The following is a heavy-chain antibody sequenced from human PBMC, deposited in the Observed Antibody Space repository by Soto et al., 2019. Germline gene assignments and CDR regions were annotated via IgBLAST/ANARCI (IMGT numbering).Heavy chain of an antibody. V-gene: IGHV1-3*01. D-gene: IGHD3-10*01. CDR1: GYTFTSYA. CDR3: ARDGWFGEPDDNHWDLRFDY. J-gene: IGHJ4*02. Sequence: ASVKVSCKASGYTFTSYAMHWVRQAPGQRLEWMGWINAGNGNTKYSQKFQGRVTITRDTSASTAYMELSSLRSEDTAVYYCARDGWFGEPDDNHWDLRFDYWGQGTLVTVSS. CDR2: INAGNGNT.